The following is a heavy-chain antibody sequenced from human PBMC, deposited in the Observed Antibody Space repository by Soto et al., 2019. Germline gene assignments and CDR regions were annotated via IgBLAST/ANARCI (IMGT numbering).Heavy chain of an antibody. CDR3: ARVRVWSYGMDV. CDR1: GFTFSSYS. D-gene: IGHD2-21*01. V-gene: IGHV3-21*01. CDR2: ISSSSSYI. J-gene: IGHJ6*02. Sequence: PGGSLRLSCAASGFTFSSYSMNWVRQAPGKGLEWVSSISSSSSYIYYADSVKGRFTISRYNAKNSLYLQMNSLRAEDTAVYYCARVRVWSYGMDVWGQGTTVTVSS.